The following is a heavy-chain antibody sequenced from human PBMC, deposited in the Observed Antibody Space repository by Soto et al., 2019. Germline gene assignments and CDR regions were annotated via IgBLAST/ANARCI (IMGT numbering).Heavy chain of an antibody. D-gene: IGHD5-18*01. J-gene: IGHJ4*02. Sequence: QVQLQQWGAGLLKSSETLSLTCAVYGRSFSGDYWSWIRQPPGKGLEWIGEINRRGSTKYNPSLKSRVTISVDTSKNQFSLKLTSVTAADTAVYYCARQGDSTMAIFDYWGQGALVTVSS. CDR3: ARQGDSTMAIFDY. CDR2: INRRGST. V-gene: IGHV4-34*01. CDR1: GRSFSGDY.